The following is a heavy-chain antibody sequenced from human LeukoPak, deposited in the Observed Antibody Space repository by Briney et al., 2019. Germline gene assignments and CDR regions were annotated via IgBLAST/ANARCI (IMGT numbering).Heavy chain of an antibody. V-gene: IGHV3-53*01. CDR3: AKDNGGGGFDY. J-gene: IGHJ4*02. Sequence: GGSLRLSCVASGFIVSSNYMNWVRQAPGKGLEWVSVIYSGGSTYYADSVKGRFTISRDNAKNSLYLQMNSLKAEDTAVYYCAKDNGGGGFDYWGQGTLATVSS. CDR2: IYSGGST. D-gene: IGHD3-16*01. CDR1: GFIVSSNY.